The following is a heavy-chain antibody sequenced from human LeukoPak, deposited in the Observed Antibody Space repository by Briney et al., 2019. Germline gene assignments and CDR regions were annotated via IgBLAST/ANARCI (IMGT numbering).Heavy chain of an antibody. V-gene: IGHV3-23*01. CDR3: ARFLYYYYGMDV. Sequence: GGSLRLSCAASGFTFSSYAMSWVRQAPGKGLEWVSAISGSGGSTYYADSVKGRFTISRDNSKNTLYLQMNSLRAEDTAVYYCARFLYYYYGMDVWGQGTTVTVSS. J-gene: IGHJ6*02. CDR2: ISGSGGST. CDR1: GFTFSSYA. D-gene: IGHD2-21*01.